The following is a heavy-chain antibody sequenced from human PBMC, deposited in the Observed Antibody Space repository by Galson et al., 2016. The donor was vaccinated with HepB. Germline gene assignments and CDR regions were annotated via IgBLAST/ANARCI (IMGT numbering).Heavy chain of an antibody. Sequence: LSLTCTVSGYSIRSDYSISSGYYWGWIRRPPGKGLEWIGNIYQSGSTYYNPSLSSRATMSVDTSKNEFSLQLTSLTAADTAVYYCARDVAPRGYFAYFDYWGQGILVTVSS. V-gene: IGHV4-38-2*02. CDR1: GYSIRSDYSISSGYY. J-gene: IGHJ4*02. CDR2: IYQSGST. CDR3: ARDVAPRGYFAYFDY. D-gene: IGHD3-22*01.